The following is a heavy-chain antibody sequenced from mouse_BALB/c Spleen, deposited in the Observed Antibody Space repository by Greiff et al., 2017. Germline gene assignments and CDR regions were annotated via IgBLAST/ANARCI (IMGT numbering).Heavy chain of an antibody. Sequence: VKLQESGAELVKPGASVKLSCKASGYTFTSYYMYWVKQRPGQGLEWIGEINPSNGGTNFNEKFKSKATLTVDKSSSTAYMQLSSLTSEDSAVYYCTRLGYAMDYWGQGTSVTVSS. J-gene: IGHJ4*01. CDR3: TRLGYAMDY. CDR1: GYTFTSYY. D-gene: IGHD4-1*01. V-gene: IGHV1S81*02. CDR2: INPSNGGT.